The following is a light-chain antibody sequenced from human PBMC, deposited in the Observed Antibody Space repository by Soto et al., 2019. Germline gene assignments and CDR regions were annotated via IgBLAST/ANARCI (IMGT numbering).Light chain of an antibody. CDR2: AAS. CDR1: QGSSSY. Sequence: DIQLTQSPSFLSASVGDRVTITCRASQGSSSYLAWYQQKPGKAPKLLIHAASTLQRWGPLRFSGSGSGTSFTLTSSSLQPEDFATYYCQQLLSYPITFGQGTRLEIK. J-gene: IGKJ5*01. V-gene: IGKV1-9*01. CDR3: QQLLSYPIT.